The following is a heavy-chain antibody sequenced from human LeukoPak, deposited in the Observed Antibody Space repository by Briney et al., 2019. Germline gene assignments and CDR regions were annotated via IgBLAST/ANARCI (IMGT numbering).Heavy chain of an antibody. Sequence: GSLRLSCAASGFTFSTYGMSWVRQAPGKGLEWIGSIYHSGSTNYNPSLKSRVNISVDTSKNQFSLMLTSVTAADTAVYFCARESNGYAYGLDYWGQGTLVTVSS. CDR3: ARESNGYAYGLDY. D-gene: IGHD5-18*01. CDR1: GFTFSTYG. CDR2: IYHSGST. V-gene: IGHV4-34*01. J-gene: IGHJ4*02.